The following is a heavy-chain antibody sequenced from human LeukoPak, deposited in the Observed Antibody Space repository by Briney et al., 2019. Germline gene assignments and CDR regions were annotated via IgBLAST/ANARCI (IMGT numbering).Heavy chain of an antibody. D-gene: IGHD2-2*02. CDR3: ARDRVVVVPAAINKDAFDI. CDR2: IYYSGST. J-gene: IGHJ3*02. Sequence: SETLSLTCTVSGGSISSYYWSWIRQPPGKGLEGIGYIYYSGSTNYNPSLKSRVTISVDTSKNQFSLKLSSVTAADTAVYYCARDRVVVVPAAINKDAFDIWGQGTMVTVSS. CDR1: GGSISSYY. V-gene: IGHV4-59*01.